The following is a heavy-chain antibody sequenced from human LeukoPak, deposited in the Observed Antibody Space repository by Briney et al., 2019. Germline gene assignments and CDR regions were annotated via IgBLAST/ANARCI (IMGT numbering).Heavy chain of an antibody. CDR1: GFTFSDYA. V-gene: IGHV3-23*01. Sequence: GGSLRLSCAASGFTFSDYALIWVRQAPGKGLEWISAIRGTGGTTYYADSVKGRFTISRDNSKNTLYLQMNSLRAEDTAVYYCAKDRVPRIAAARDLNYYYYYGMDVWGQGTTVTVSS. J-gene: IGHJ6*02. CDR2: IRGTGGTT. CDR3: AKDRVPRIAAARDLNYYYYYGMDV. D-gene: IGHD6-13*01.